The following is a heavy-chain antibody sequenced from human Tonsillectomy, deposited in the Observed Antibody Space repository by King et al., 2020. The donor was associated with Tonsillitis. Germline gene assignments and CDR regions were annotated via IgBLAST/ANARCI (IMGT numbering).Heavy chain of an antibody. Sequence: VQLVESGGGVVQPGRSLRLSCAASGFTFSSCVMHWVRQAPGKGLEWVAVISYDGSNKHNADSVKGRFTISRDNTKNTLFLQMNSLRAEDTAVYYCVGGRGTSGDYPLDYWGQGTLVTVSS. V-gene: IGHV3-30-3*01. D-gene: IGHD2-8*01. CDR1: GFTFSSCV. CDR3: VGGRGTSGDYPLDY. J-gene: IGHJ4*02. CDR2: ISYDGSNK.